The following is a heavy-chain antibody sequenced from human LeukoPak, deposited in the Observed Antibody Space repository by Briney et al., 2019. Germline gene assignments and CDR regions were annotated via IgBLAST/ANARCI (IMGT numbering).Heavy chain of an antibody. CDR2: QSGSGSRT. CDR3: AKGSREWELLDAFDI. Sequence: GVSLSLFCAVSGFTYRSYGMPWVPQPPAKGVEWVAGQSGSGSRTPCADSVKGRFTISRDNAKNTLYLQMNSLRAEDTAAYYCAKGSREWELLDAFDIWGQGTMVTVSS. J-gene: IGHJ3*02. D-gene: IGHD1-26*01. V-gene: IGHV3-23*01. CDR1: GFTYRSYG.